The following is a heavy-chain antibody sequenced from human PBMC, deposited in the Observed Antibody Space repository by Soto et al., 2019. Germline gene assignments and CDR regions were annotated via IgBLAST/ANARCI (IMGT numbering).Heavy chain of an antibody. V-gene: IGHV1-3*01. Sequence: ASVKVSCKASGYTFTSYAMRWVRQAPGQRLEWMGWINAGNGNTKYSQKFQGRVTITRDTSASTAYMELSSLRSEDTAVYYCARDPLTGKYYYGMDVWGQGTTVTVSS. J-gene: IGHJ6*02. D-gene: IGHD7-27*01. CDR3: ARDPLTGKYYYGMDV. CDR1: GYTFTSYA. CDR2: INAGNGNT.